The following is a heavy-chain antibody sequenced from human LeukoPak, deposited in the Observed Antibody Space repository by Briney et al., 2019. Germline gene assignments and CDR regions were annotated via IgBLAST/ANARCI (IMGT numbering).Heavy chain of an antibody. D-gene: IGHD3-22*01. V-gene: IGHV4-61*02. J-gene: IGHJ4*02. CDR2: IYTSGST. Sequence: SETLSLTRTVSGGSISSGSYYWSWIRQPAGKGLEWIGRIYTSGSTNYNPSLKSRVTISVDTSKNQFSLKLSSVTAADTAVYYCARGSPYYYDSSGYLYFDYWGQGTLVTVSS. CDR3: ARGSPYYYDSSGYLYFDY. CDR1: GGSISSGSYY.